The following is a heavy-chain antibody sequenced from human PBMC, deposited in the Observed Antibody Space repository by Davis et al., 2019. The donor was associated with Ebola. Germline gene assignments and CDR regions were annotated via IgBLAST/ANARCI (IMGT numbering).Heavy chain of an antibody. CDR3: ARPWYSGTYYDAYDI. CDR2: IYSSGIT. D-gene: IGHD1-26*01. CDR1: GGSVSSTTYY. J-gene: IGHJ3*02. V-gene: IGHV4-39*01. Sequence: SETLSLTCTVSGGSVSSTTYYWGWIRQPPGKGLEWMGSIYSSGITYDNPSLKSRVTISVDTSRNQFSLKLSSATAADTAVYYCARPWYSGTYYDAYDIWGQGTMVAVSS.